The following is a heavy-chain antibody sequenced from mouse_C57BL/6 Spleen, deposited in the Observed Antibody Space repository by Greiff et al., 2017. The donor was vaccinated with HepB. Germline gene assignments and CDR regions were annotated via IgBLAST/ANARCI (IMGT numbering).Heavy chain of an antibody. D-gene: IGHD3-2*02. CDR2: IDPSDSYT. CDR3: ARMGAAQAPFAY. V-gene: IGHV1-69*01. CDR1: GYTFTSYW. Sequence: QVQLQQPGAELVMPGASVKLSCKASGYTFTSYWLHWVKQRPGQGLEWIGEIDPSDSYTNYNQKFNGKSTLTVDKSSSTAYMQRSSLTSEDSAVYYCARMGAAQAPFAYWGQETLVTVSA. J-gene: IGHJ3*01.